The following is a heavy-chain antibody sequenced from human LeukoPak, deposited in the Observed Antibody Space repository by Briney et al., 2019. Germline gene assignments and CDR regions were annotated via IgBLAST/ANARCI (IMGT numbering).Heavy chain of an antibody. CDR1: GGSVRTYF. D-gene: IGHD2/OR15-2a*01. J-gene: IGHJ4*02. V-gene: IGHV4-59*08. CDR3: ASFSPSNHDH. Sequence: SETLSLTCPVSGGSVRTYFWSWIRQLPGRGLEWIGNIYYSGSTTYNPSLKSRLTRSIDTSKNQVSLKLTSVSAADTAVYYCASFSPSNHDHWGQGTLVTVSS. CDR2: IYYSGST.